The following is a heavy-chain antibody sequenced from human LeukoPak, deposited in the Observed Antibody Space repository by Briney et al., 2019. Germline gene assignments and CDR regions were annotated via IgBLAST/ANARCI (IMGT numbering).Heavy chain of an antibody. CDR1: GFSFSTYW. Sequence: SGGSLRLSCAASGFSFSTYWMSWVRQTPETGLEIVANINQDASVRNYMDSLKGRCTISRDNAKKSVYLEINSLRADDTAVYYCARDPGSSSFDLRGQGALVTVSS. J-gene: IGHJ4*02. D-gene: IGHD6-13*01. CDR2: INQDASVR. V-gene: IGHV3-7*01. CDR3: ARDPGSSSFDL.